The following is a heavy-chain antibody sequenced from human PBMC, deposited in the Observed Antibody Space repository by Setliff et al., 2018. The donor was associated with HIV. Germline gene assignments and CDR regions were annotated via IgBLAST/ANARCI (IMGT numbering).Heavy chain of an antibody. Sequence: PGGSLRLSCAVSGFTFSIYSMNCVRQAPGKGLEWVSYISSSSSYTHYADSVKGRFTSSRDNIKNSLYPQMNSLRAEDTAVYYCVKARVDGDYYYYYYMDVWVKGTTFTVS. CDR2: ISSSSSYT. CDR1: GFTFSIYS. J-gene: IGHJ6*03. D-gene: IGHD4-17*01. V-gene: IGHV3-21*01. CDR3: VKARVDGDYYYYYYMDV.